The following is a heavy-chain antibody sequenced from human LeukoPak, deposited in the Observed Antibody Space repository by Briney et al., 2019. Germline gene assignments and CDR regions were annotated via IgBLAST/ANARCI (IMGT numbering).Heavy chain of an antibody. Sequence: GGSLRLSCAASGFTVSSNYMSWVRQAPGKGLEWVSVIYSGGSTCYADSVKGRFTISRDNSKNTLYLQMNSLRAEDTAVYYCASSYCSGGSCYYWGQGTLVTVSS. CDR2: IYSGGST. J-gene: IGHJ4*02. CDR1: GFTVSSNY. CDR3: ASSYCSGGSCYY. V-gene: IGHV3-53*01. D-gene: IGHD2-15*01.